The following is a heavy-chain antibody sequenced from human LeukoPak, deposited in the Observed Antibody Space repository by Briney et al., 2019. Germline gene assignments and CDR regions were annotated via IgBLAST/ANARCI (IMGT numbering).Heavy chain of an antibody. CDR2: IRSRAYGGTT. V-gene: IGHV3-49*04. J-gene: IGHJ4*02. CDR1: GFTFGDSA. CDR3: ASDSPWFDY. Sequence: GGSLRLSCTASGFTFGDSAMSWVRQAPGKGLEWVGFIRSRAYGGTTEYAASVKGRFTISRDNSKSIAYLQMNSLKTEDTAVYYCASDSPWFDYWGQGTLVTVSS.